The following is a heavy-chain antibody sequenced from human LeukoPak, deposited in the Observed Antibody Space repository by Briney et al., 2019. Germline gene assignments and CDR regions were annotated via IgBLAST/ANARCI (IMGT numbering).Heavy chain of an antibody. J-gene: IGHJ4*02. Sequence: GGSLRLSCAASRFTFDDYAMHWVRQAPGKGLEWVSGISWNSGSIGYADSVKGRFTISRDNAKNSLYLQMNSLRAEDTALYYCAKGDYGGNSPVDYWGQGTLVTVSS. CDR2: ISWNSGSI. V-gene: IGHV3-9*01. D-gene: IGHD4-23*01. CDR1: RFTFDDYA. CDR3: AKGDYGGNSPVDY.